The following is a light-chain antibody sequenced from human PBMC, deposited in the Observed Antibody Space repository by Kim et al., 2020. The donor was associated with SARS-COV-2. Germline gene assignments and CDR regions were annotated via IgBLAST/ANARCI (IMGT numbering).Light chain of an antibody. CDR3: SSYAGSNDYV. Sequence: GHSVTISFTGTSSVVVVYNYVSWYQQHPGKAPILMIYEVRKRPSWFPDRFSGSNSGNTASLSVSGLQAEDEADYYCSSYAGSNDYVFGTGTKVTVL. CDR2: EVR. J-gene: IGLJ1*01. V-gene: IGLV2-8*01. CDR1: SSVVVVYNY.